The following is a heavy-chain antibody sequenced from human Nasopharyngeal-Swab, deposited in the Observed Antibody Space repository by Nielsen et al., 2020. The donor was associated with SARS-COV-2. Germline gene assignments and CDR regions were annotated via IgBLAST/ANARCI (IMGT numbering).Heavy chain of an antibody. V-gene: IGHV4-31*02. Sequence: WIRPPPGKGLEWIGYIYYSGSTYYNPSLKSRVTISVDTSKNQLSLKLSSVTAADTAVYYCAREGYCSGGSCYSGRPYYYYYMDVWGKGTTVTVSS. D-gene: IGHD2-15*01. CDR2: IYYSGST. J-gene: IGHJ6*03. CDR3: AREGYCSGGSCYSGRPYYYYYMDV.